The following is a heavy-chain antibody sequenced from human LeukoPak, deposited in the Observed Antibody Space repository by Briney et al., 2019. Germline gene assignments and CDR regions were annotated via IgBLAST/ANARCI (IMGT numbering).Heavy chain of an antibody. CDR2: ISGSGGST. Sequence: GGSLRLSCTASGFTFSSYAMSWVRQAPGKGLEWVSAISGSGGSTYYADYADSVKGRFTISRDNAKNSLYLQMNSLRAEDTAVYYCARNVDDYGDLDANYGMDVWGQGTTVTVSS. CDR3: ARNVDDYGDLDANYGMDV. J-gene: IGHJ6*02. V-gene: IGHV3-23*01. CDR1: GFTFSSYA. D-gene: IGHD4-17*01.